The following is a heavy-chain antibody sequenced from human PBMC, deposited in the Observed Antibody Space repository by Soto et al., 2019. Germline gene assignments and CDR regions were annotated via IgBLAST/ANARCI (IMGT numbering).Heavy chain of an antibody. D-gene: IGHD2-15*01. Sequence: GGSLRLSCAASGFTFSSYAMSWVRQAPGKGLEWVSAISGSGGSTYYADSVKGRFTISRDNSKNTLYLQMNSLRAEDTAVYHCAKDLGSVKVVAATPDAFDIWGQGTMVTVAS. J-gene: IGHJ3*02. CDR1: GFTFSSYA. CDR2: ISGSGGST. CDR3: AKDLGSVKVVAATPDAFDI. V-gene: IGHV3-23*01.